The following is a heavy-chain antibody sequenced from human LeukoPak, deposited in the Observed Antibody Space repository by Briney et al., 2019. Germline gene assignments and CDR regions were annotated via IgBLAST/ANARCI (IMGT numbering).Heavy chain of an antibody. CDR2: IYYSGST. D-gene: IGHD3-22*01. J-gene: IGHJ3*02. CDR1: GGSISSYY. CDR3: ARDAEGSGYYYDRAFDI. V-gene: IGHV4-59*01. Sequence: SETLSLTCTVSGGSISSYYWSWIRQPPGKGLEWIGYIYYSGSTNYNPSLKSRVTISVDTSKNQFSLKLSSVTAADTAVYYCARDAEGSGYYYDRAFDIWGRGTMVTVSS.